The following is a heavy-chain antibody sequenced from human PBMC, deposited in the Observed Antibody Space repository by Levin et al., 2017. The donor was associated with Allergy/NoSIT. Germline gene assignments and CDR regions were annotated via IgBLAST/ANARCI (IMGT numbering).Heavy chain of an antibody. CDR3: ARGGSGSFSGYHYYMDV. Sequence: PGGSLRLSCVASGFTFNKYALHWVRQAPGKGLEWVAVISKDGGYKNYMDSVKGRFTISRDNSNNTLYLQINSLRVEDTAIYYCARGGSGSFSGYHYYMDVWGKGTTVTVSS. J-gene: IGHJ6*03. V-gene: IGHV3-30-3*01. CDR1: GFTFNKYA. D-gene: IGHD3-10*01. CDR2: ISKDGGYK.